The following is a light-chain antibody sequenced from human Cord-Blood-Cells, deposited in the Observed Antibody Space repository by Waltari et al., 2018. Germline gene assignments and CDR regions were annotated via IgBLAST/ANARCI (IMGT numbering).Light chain of an antibody. CDR3: CSYAGSYTWV. V-gene: IGLV2-11*01. CDR2: DVS. J-gene: IGLJ3*02. Sequence: QSALTQPRSVSGSPGQSVTISCTGTSSDVGGYNYVSWYTQHPGKAPKLMSYDVSKRPSGVPDRGSASKSGSTASLSISGLQAEDEADYYCCSYAGSYTWVFGRGTKLTVL. CDR1: SSDVGGYNY.